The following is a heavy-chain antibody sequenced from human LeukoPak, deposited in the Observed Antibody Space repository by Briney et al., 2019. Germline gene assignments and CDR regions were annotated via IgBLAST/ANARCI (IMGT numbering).Heavy chain of an antibody. CDR1: GFTFGDYA. V-gene: IGHV3-49*04. CDR2: IRSKAYGGTT. J-gene: IGHJ4*02. Sequence: GGSLRLSCTASGFTFGDYAMSWVRQAPGKGLEWVGFIRSKAYGGTTEYAASLKGRFTISRDDSKSIAYLQMNSLKTEDTAVYYCTRSPAPTIGDLLYYFDYWGQGILVTVSS. D-gene: IGHD3-10*01. CDR3: TRSPAPTIGDLLYYFDY.